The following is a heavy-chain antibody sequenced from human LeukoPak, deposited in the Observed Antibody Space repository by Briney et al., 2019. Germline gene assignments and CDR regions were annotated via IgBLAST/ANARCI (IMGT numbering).Heavy chain of an antibody. CDR3: ARQKDDGSGYYNSYFDH. J-gene: IGHJ4*02. D-gene: IGHD3-22*01. Sequence: PSETLSLTCTVSGGSISSYYWSWIRQPPGKGLEWIGYIYYSGSTNYNPSLKSRVTISVDTSKNQFSLKLSSVTAADTGVYYCARQKDDGSGYYNSYFDHWGQGTLVTVSS. V-gene: IGHV4-59*08. CDR1: GGSISSYY. CDR2: IYYSGST.